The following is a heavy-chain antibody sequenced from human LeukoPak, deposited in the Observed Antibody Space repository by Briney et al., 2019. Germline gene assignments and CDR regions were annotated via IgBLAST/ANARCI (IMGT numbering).Heavy chain of an antibody. D-gene: IGHD3-10*01. J-gene: IGHJ5*02. CDR3: ARTYGSGPTYFDP. V-gene: IGHV6-1*01. Sequence: SQTLSLTCAISGDSVSSNSAAWNWVRQSPSRGLEWLGMTYYRSKWYNDYAISVQSRITINPDTSKNQFSLQLNSVTPEDAAVYFCARTYGSGPTYFDPWGQGTLVTVSS. CDR2: TYYRSKWYN. CDR1: GDSVSSNSAA.